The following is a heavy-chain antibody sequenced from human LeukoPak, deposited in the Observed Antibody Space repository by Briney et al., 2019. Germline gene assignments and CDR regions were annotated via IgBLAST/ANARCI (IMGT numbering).Heavy chain of an antibody. CDR1: GFSFNIYA. CDR2: ISGGGETT. Sequence: PGGSLRLSCAASGFSFNIYAMNWVRQAPGKGREWVSSISGGGETTYYADSAKGRFTNSRDNSQHTLYLQMNSLRAEDTAVYYCARDYADYVGYFFFDYRGQGTLVTVSS. CDR3: ARDYADYVGYFFFDY. D-gene: IGHD4-17*01. V-gene: IGHV3-23*01. J-gene: IGHJ4*02.